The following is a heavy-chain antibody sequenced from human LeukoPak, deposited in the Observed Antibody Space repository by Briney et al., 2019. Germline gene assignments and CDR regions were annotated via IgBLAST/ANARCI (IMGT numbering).Heavy chain of an antibody. Sequence: GGSLRLSCAASGFTFGSSFMTWVRQPPGKGLEWVSVIFSDGTTYYTDSVKGRFTISRDNSKNTLYLQLNSLRAEDTAVYYCAKTGGPWDWGQGTLVTVSS. J-gene: IGHJ4*02. CDR2: IFSDGTT. CDR1: GFTFGSSF. D-gene: IGHD7-27*01. CDR3: AKTGGPWD. V-gene: IGHV3-53*01.